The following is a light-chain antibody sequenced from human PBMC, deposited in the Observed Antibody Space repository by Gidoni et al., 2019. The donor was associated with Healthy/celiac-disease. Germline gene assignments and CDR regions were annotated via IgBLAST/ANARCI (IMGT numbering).Light chain of an antibody. V-gene: IGKV3-11*01. CDR2: DAY. CDR3: QQRSNWRT. Sequence: EIVLTQSPATLSLSPGVTATLACRASTSVSSYLTWYQQKPGQAPRLLIYDAYNRATGIPARFSGSGSGTDFTLTISSLEPEDFAVYYCQQRSNWRTFGQGTKVEIK. J-gene: IGKJ1*01. CDR1: TSVSSY.